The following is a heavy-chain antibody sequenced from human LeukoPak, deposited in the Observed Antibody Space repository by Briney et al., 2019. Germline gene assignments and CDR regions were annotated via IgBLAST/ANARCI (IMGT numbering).Heavy chain of an antibody. D-gene: IGHD5-18*01. CDR2: INSDGSST. J-gene: IGHJ3*02. CDR1: GFTFSSYW. Sequence: GGSLRLSCAASGFTFSSYWMHWVRQAPGNGLVWVSRINSDGSSTSYADSVKGRFTISRDNAKNTLYLQMNSLRAKDTAVYYCARDQGYSDAFDIWGQGTMVTVSS. V-gene: IGHV3-74*01. CDR3: ARDQGYSDAFDI.